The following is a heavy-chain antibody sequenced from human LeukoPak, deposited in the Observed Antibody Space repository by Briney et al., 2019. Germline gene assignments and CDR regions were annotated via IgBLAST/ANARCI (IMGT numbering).Heavy chain of an antibody. CDR3: ARDSSSWATRFDY. J-gene: IGHJ4*02. Sequence: SETLSLTCTVSGGSISSSSYYWGWIRQPPGKGLEWIGSTYYSGSTYYNPSLKSRVTISVDTSKNQSSLKLSSVTAADTAVYYCARDSSSWATRFDYWGQGTLVTVSS. D-gene: IGHD6-13*01. CDR1: GGSISSSSYY. CDR2: TYYSGST. V-gene: IGHV4-39*02.